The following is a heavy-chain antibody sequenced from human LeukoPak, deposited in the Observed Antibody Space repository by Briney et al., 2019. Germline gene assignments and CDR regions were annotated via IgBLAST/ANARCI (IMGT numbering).Heavy chain of an antibody. D-gene: IGHD3-22*01. CDR1: DYSISSGNY. CDR2: VYHSGST. CDR3: ARNDSSGYFDY. V-gene: IGHV4-38-2*01. J-gene: IGHJ4*02. Sequence: PSETLSLTCAVSDYSISSGNYWGWIRQPPGKGLEWIGSVYHSGSTHYRPSLKSRVTISVDTSKNQFSLKLSSVTAADTAVYYCARNDSSGYFDYWGQGILVTVSS.